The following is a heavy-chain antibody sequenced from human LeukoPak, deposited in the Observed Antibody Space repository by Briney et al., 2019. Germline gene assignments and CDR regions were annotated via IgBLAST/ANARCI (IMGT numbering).Heavy chain of an antibody. J-gene: IGHJ4*02. CDR2: ISGSGGST. Sequence: GGSLRLSCAASGFTFSSYAMSWVRQAPGKGLEWVSSISGSGGSTYYADSVKGRFTISRDNSKNTLYLQVNGLRAEDTAVYYCAKWGLEYYYDSSGYSEDYFDYWGQGTLVTVSS. V-gene: IGHV3-23*01. CDR1: GFTFSSYA. D-gene: IGHD3-22*01. CDR3: AKWGLEYYYDSSGYSEDYFDY.